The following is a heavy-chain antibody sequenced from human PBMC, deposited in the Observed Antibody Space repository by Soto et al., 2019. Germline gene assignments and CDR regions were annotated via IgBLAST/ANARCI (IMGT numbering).Heavy chain of an antibody. V-gene: IGHV1-69*08. D-gene: IGHD2-21*02. CDR2: IIPILGIA. CDR1: GGTFSSYT. CDR3: ARDVEDGGNSD. J-gene: IGHJ4*02. Sequence: QVQLVQSGAEVKKPGSSVKVSCKASGGTFSSYTISWVRQAPGQGLEWMGRIIPILGIANYAQKFQGRVTVTADKSTSTAYMELSSLRSEDTAVYYCARDVEDGGNSDWGQGTLVTVSS.